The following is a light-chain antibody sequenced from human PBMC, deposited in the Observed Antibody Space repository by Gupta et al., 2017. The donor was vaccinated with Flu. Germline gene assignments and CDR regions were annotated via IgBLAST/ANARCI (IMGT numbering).Light chain of an antibody. CDR3: QVWDSSTDHWV. CDR1: NIRRKN. CDR2: DDN. Sequence: SYVLTQLPSVSVAPGQPARLACGGDNIRRKNVHWHQQMPGQAPVVVVYDDNDRPSGIPERFSGSNSGNTATLTITRVEAGDEADYYCQVWDSSTDHWVFGGGTRLTVL. J-gene: IGLJ3*02. V-gene: IGLV3-21*02.